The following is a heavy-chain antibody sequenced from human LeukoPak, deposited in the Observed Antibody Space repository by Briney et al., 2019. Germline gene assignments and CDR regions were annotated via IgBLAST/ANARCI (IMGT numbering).Heavy chain of an antibody. CDR1: GYTFTSYD. CDR2: MNPNSGNT. CDR3: ARGSHRNDILTDFDY. D-gene: IGHD3-9*01. J-gene: IGHJ4*02. Sequence: ASVKVSCKASGYTFTSYDINWVRQATGQGLKWMGWMNPNSGNTAYAQNFQGRVTMTRDTSISTAYMELSSLRSEDTAVYYCARGSHRNDILTDFDYWGQGTLVTVSS. V-gene: IGHV1-8*01.